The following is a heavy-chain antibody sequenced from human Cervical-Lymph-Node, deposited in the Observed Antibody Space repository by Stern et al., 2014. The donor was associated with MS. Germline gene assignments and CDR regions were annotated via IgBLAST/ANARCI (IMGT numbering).Heavy chain of an antibody. CDR3: ARGATQAFDP. Sequence: QVQLQESGPGLVKPSETLSLTCTVSDGSISSYYWSWIRQPPGKGLEWIGYIYYSGSPNYNPSLKSRVTISVDTSKNQFSLKLSSVTAADTAVYYCARGATQAFDPWGQGTLVTVSS. J-gene: IGHJ5*02. CDR2: IYYSGSP. V-gene: IGHV4-59*01. CDR1: DGSISSYY.